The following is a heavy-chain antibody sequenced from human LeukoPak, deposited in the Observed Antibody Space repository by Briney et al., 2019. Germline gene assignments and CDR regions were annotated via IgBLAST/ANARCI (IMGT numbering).Heavy chain of an antibody. J-gene: IGHJ6*04. Sequence: ASVKVSCKASGYTFTGYYMHWVRQAPGQGLEWMGWINPNSGGTNYAQKFQGWVTMTRDTSISTAYMELSRLRSDDTAVYYCARERAHRLVSGYDPYYYGMDVWGKGTPVTVSS. V-gene: IGHV1-2*04. D-gene: IGHD5-12*01. CDR1: GYTFTGYY. CDR3: ARERAHRLVSGYDPYYYGMDV. CDR2: INPNSGGT.